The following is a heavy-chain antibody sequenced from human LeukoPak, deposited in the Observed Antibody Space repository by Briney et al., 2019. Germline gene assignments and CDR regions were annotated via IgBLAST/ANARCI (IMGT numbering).Heavy chain of an antibody. J-gene: IGHJ5*02. D-gene: IGHD3-10*01. CDR2: ISSSGSTI. V-gene: IGHV3-48*03. CDR1: GFTFSSYE. CDR3: ARGGHGWFGEIPMRGWFDP. Sequence: GGSLRLSCAASGFTFSSYEMNWVRQAPGKGLEWVSYISSSGSTIDYADSVKGRFTISRDNAKNTLFLQMNSLRVEDTAVYYCARGGHGWFGEIPMRGWFDPWGQGTLVTVSS.